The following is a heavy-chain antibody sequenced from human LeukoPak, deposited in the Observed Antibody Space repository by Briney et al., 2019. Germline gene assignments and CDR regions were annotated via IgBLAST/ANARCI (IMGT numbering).Heavy chain of an antibody. CDR2: INHSGST. J-gene: IGHJ4*02. D-gene: IGHD3-22*01. Sequence: PSESLSLTCTVSGGSISSGDYYWSWIRQPPGKGLEWIGEINHSGSTNYNPSLKNRVTISVDTSKNQFSLKLSSVTAADTAVYYCASRRRGGYYYDSSGYYYRTSYFDYWGQGTLVTVSS. CDR3: ASRRRGGYYYDSSGYYYRTSYFDY. V-gene: IGHV4-39*07. CDR1: GGSISSGDYY.